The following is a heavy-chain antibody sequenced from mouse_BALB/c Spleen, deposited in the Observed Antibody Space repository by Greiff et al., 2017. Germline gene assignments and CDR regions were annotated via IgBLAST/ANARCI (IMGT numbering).Heavy chain of an antibody. D-gene: IGHD3-1*01. V-gene: IGHV1-87*01. CDR3: ARVGSGPAWFAY. CDR2: IYPGDGDT. Sequence: VKLVESGAELARPGASVKLSCKASGYTFTSYWMQWVKQRPGQGLEWIGAIYPGDGDTRYTQKFKGKATLTADKSSSTAYMQLSSLASEDSAVYYCARVGSGPAWFAYWGQGTLVTVSA. CDR1: GYTFTSYW. J-gene: IGHJ3*01.